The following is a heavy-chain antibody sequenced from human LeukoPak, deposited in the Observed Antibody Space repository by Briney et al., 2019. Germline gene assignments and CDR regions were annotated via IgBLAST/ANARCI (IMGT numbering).Heavy chain of an antibody. V-gene: IGHV4-59*01. J-gene: IGHJ3*02. Sequence: SETLSLTCTVSGGSISSYYWSWIRQPPGKGLEWIGYIYHSGSTNYNPSLKSRVTISVDTSKNQFSLKLSSVTAADTAVYYCAREEDDYVWGSYRSQGNAFDIWGQGTMVTVSS. CDR1: GGSISSYY. D-gene: IGHD3-16*02. CDR2: IYHSGST. CDR3: AREEDDYVWGSYRSQGNAFDI.